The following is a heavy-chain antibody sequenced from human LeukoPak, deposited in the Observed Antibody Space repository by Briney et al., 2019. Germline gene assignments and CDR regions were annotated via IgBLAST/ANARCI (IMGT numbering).Heavy chain of an antibody. V-gene: IGHV3-7*01. CDR3: ARHSSGSYYTY. CDR1: GFTFSSSW. J-gene: IGHJ4*02. Sequence: GGSLRLSCAASGFTFSSSWMSWVRQAPGKGQEWVAHIKQDGSDKYYVDSVKGRFTISRDNAKNSLYLQLNSLRVEDTAMYYCARHSSGSYYTYWGQGTLVTVSS. D-gene: IGHD3-10*01. CDR2: IKQDGSDK.